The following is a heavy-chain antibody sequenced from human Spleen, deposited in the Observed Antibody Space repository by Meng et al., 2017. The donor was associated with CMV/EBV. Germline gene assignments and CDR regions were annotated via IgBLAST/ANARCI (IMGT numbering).Heavy chain of an antibody. J-gene: IGHJ1*01. CDR1: AYTFTDYY. CDR3: ARADFWSGYSQYFQH. Sequence: ASVKVSCKASAYTFTDYYLHWVRQAPGQGLEWMGWINPHSGGTSLAQKFQGRVAMTRDTSISTAYMELSRLRSDDSAEYYCARADFWSGYSQYFQHWGQGTLVTVSS. D-gene: IGHD3-3*01. CDR2: INPHSGGT. V-gene: IGHV1-2*02.